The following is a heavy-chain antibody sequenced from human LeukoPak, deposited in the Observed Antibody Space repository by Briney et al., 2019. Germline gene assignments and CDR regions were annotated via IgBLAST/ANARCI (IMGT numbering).Heavy chain of an antibody. Sequence: KSSETLSLTCTVSGGSISSGGYYWSWIRQHPGKGLEWIGYIYYSGSTYYNPSLKSRVTISVDTSKNQFSLKLSSVTAADTAVYYCARDRTPNWNHDQRYYYYGMDVWGQGTTVTVSS. CDR2: IYYSGST. J-gene: IGHJ6*02. CDR1: GGSISSGGYY. V-gene: IGHV4-31*03. CDR3: ARDRTPNWNHDQRYYYYGMDV. D-gene: IGHD1-14*01.